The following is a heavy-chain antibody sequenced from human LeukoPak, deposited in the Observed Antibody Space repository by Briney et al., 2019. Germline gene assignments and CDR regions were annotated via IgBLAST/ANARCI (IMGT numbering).Heavy chain of an antibody. CDR3: ARPRTRLAWFDP. D-gene: IGHD6-19*01. Sequence: PSETLSLTCTVSGGSISSSSYYWGWIRQPPGKGLEWIGSIYYSGSTYYNPSLKSRVTISVDTSKNQFSLKLRSVTAADTAVYYCARPRTRLAWFDPWGQGTLVTVSS. V-gene: IGHV4-39*01. CDR1: GGSISSSSYY. J-gene: IGHJ5*02. CDR2: IYYSGST.